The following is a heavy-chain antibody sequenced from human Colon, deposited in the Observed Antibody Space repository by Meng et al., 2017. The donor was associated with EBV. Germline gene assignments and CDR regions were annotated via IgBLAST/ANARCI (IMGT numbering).Heavy chain of an antibody. CDR3: MRDLLVLEKNEV. Sequence: QGPWGEAGTRLGKPPETLSLTCAVSGGSIRSSNWWGWVRQSPEKGLEWIGEIFHSGLTNYNPSLQSRVTISVDKSKNQFSLEVTSVTAADTAIYYCMRDLLVLEKNEVWGRGTLSPSPQ. CDR1: GGSIRSSNW. CDR2: IFHSGLT. D-gene: IGHD1-1*01. J-gene: IGHJ2*01. V-gene: IGHV4-4*03.